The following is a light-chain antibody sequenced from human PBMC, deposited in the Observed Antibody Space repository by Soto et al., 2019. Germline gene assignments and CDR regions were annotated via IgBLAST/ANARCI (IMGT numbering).Light chain of an antibody. V-gene: IGLV2-11*01. CDR3: CSYAGSYTGRV. CDR2: DVS. J-gene: IGLJ1*01. Sequence: QSALTQPRSVSGSPGQSVTISCTGTSSDVGGYNYVSWYQQHPGKAPKLMIYDVSKRPSGVPDRFSGSKSGNTASLTISGLQAEDEADYYCCSYAGSYTGRVFGTGTSSPS. CDR1: SSDVGGYNY.